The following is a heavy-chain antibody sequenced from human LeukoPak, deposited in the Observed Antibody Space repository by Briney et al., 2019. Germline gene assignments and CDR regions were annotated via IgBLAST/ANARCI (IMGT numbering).Heavy chain of an antibody. D-gene: IGHD3-22*01. J-gene: IGHJ4*02. CDR1: GFTFGDYA. Sequence: GGSLRLSCTASGFTFGDYAMSWVRQAPGKGLEWVGFIRNKAYGGTTEYAASVKGRFTISRDDSKSIAYLQMNSLKTEDTAVYYCISADYYDSSAYYLRDYWGQGTLVTVSS. V-gene: IGHV3-49*04. CDR3: ISADYYDSSAYYLRDY. CDR2: IRNKAYGGTT.